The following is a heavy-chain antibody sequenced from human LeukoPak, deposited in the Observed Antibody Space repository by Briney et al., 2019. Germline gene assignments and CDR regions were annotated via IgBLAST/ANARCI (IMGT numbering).Heavy chain of an antibody. J-gene: IGHJ3*02. V-gene: IGHV4-61*02. CDR3: ARAWGDSSSWYAEPNAFDI. CDR1: GGSISSGSYY. Sequence: SQTLSLTCTVSGGSISSGSYYWSWIRQPAGKGLEWIGRIYTSGSTNYNPSLKSRVTISVDMSKNQFSLKLSSVTAADTAVYYCARAWGDSSSWYAEPNAFDIWGQGTMVTVSS. CDR2: IYTSGST. D-gene: IGHD6-13*01.